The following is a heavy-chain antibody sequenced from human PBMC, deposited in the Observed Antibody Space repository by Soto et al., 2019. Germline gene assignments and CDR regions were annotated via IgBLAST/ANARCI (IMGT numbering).Heavy chain of an antibody. V-gene: IGHV1-3*01. CDR3: ARERYQVISDGMDV. Sequence: GASVKVSCKASGYAFTSYVIHWVRQAPGQRLEWTGWINAGNGNTKYSEKFQGRVTITRDTSASTAYLELSSLRSEDTAVYYCARERYQVISDGMDVWGQGTTVTVS. CDR2: INAGNGNT. CDR1: GYAFTSYV. D-gene: IGHD2-2*01. J-gene: IGHJ6*02.